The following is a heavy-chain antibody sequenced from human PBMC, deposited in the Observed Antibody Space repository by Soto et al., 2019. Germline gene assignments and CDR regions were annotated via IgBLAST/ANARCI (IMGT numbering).Heavy chain of an antibody. V-gene: IGHV3-48*02. CDR2: ISSSSSTI. CDR1: GFTFSSYS. J-gene: IGHJ6*02. Sequence: GGSLRLSCAASGFTFSSYSMNWVRQAPGKGLEWVSYISSSSSTIYYADSVKGRFTISRDNAKNSLYLQMNSLRDEDTAVYYCASSLGSYFYYYYGMDVWGQGTTVTVSS. CDR3: ASSLGSYFYYYYGMDV. D-gene: IGHD1-26*01.